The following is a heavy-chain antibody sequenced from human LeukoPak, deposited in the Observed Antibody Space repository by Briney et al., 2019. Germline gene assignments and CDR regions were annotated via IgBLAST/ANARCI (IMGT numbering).Heavy chain of an antibody. CDR1: GFTFSNYA. D-gene: IGHD3-10*01. CDR3: AKDNIMESLPTGPFDY. J-gene: IGHJ4*02. Sequence: GGSLRLSCTASGFTFSNYAMSWVRQAPGKGVEWASAISGSGGTTKYADSVKGRFTISRDNSKNTLFLQMNSLRAEDTAVYYCAKDNIMESLPTGPFDYWGQGTLVTVSS. V-gene: IGHV3-23*01. CDR2: ISGSGGTT.